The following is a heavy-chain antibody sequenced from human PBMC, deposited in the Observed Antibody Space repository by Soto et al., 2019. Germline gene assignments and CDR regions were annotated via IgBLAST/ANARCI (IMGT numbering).Heavy chain of an antibody. Sequence: PSETLSLTCTVSGGSISSYYWSWIRQPPGKGLEWIGYIYYSGSTNYNPSLKSRVTISVDTSKNQFSLKLSSVTAADTAVYYCAGRGYSYLYYYYGMDVWGQGTTVTVSS. CDR1: GGSISSYY. CDR2: IYYSGST. J-gene: IGHJ6*02. CDR3: AGRGYSYLYYYYGMDV. V-gene: IGHV4-59*01. D-gene: IGHD5-18*01.